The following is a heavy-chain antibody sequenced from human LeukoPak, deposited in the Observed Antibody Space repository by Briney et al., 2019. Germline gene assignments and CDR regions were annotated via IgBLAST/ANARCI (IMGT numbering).Heavy chain of an antibody. CDR3: VRESTGDLSFDH. V-gene: IGHV1-2*02. D-gene: IGHD3-10*01. Sequence: ASVKVPCKASGYTFTGYYMHWVRQAPGQGLEWMGWINPNGGGTNYAQKFLGRVTMTRDMSISTGYMELSSLRSDDTAVYYCVRESTGDLSFDHWGQGTLVTVSS. CDR1: GYTFTGYY. CDR2: INPNGGGT. J-gene: IGHJ4*02.